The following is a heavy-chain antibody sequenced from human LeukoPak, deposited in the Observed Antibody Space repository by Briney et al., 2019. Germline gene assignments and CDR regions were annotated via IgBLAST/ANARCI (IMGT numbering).Heavy chain of an antibody. CDR1: GGSISSSSYY. CDR2: TYYSGST. Sequence: SETLSLTCTVSGGSISSSSYYWGWIRQPPGKGLEWIGSTYYSGSTYYNPSLKSRVTISVDTSKNQFSLKLSSVTAADTAVYYCARHRVGATTDFDYWGQGTLVTVSS. V-gene: IGHV4-39*01. D-gene: IGHD1-26*01. CDR3: ARHRVGATTDFDY. J-gene: IGHJ4*02.